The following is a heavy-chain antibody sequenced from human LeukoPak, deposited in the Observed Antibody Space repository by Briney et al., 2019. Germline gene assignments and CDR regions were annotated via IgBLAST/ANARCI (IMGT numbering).Heavy chain of an antibody. Sequence: SETLSLIXTVSGGSLSSSGNYQWGWIRQPPGKGLEWIALISHSGTTYCNPSLKSRVTMSVDTSKNQFSLKLSSVTAADTAVYYCARVGSSGWYGDVLYYFDYWGQGTLVTVSS. J-gene: IGHJ4*02. CDR1: GGSLSSSGNY. CDR2: ISHSGTT. D-gene: IGHD6-19*01. CDR3: ARVGSSGWYGDVLYYFDY. V-gene: IGHV4-39*01.